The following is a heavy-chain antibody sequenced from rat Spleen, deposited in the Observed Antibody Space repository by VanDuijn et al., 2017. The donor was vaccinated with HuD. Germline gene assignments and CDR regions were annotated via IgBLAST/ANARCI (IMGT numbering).Heavy chain of an antibody. J-gene: IGHJ1*01. CDR1: GFTFSNYG. V-gene: IGHV5-19*01. Sequence: EVQLVESGGGLVQPGRSLKLSCAASGFTFSNYGMHWIRQAPTKGLEWVASISPSGGSTYYRDSVKGRFTISRDNAKSNLYLQMASLRYDDTATYYCATDSGYWYFAFWGPGTMVTVSS. D-gene: IGHD4-3*01. CDR2: ISPSGGST. CDR3: ATDSGYWYFAF.